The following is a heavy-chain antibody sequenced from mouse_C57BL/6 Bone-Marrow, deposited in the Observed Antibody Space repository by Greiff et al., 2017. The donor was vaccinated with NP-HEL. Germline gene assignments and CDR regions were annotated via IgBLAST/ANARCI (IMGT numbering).Heavy chain of an antibody. CDR2: IDPSDSYT. Sequence: VQLQQPGAELVKPGASVKLSCKASGYTFTTYWMQWVKQRPGQGLEWIGEIDPSDSYTNYNQKFKGKATLTVDTSSSTANMQLSSLTSEDSAVYYCAIKAYYGRSYEFDYWGQGTLVTVSA. J-gene: IGHJ3*01. V-gene: IGHV1-50*01. D-gene: IGHD1-1*01. CDR1: GYTFTTYW. CDR3: AIKAYYGRSYEFDY.